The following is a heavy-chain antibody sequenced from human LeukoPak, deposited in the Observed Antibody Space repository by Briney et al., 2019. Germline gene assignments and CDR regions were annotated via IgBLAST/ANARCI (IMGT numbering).Heavy chain of an antibody. CDR1: GFTFSSYE. Sequence: GGSLRLSCAASGFTFSSYEMNWVRQAPGKGLEWVSYISSSGSTIYYADSVKGRFTISRDNAKNSLFLQMNGLRAEDTAVYYCARDLSTWSDYFDYWGQGTLVTVSS. J-gene: IGHJ4*02. CDR2: ISSSGSTI. CDR3: ARDLSTWSDYFDY. V-gene: IGHV3-48*03. D-gene: IGHD2-15*01.